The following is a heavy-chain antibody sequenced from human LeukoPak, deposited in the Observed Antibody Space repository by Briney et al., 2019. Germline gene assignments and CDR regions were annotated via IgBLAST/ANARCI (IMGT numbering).Heavy chain of an antibody. CDR1: GGSFRGYY. V-gene: IGHV4-34*01. D-gene: IGHD3-22*01. J-gene: IGHJ6*03. Sequence: SETLSLTCAVYGGSFRGYYWTWIRQTPEKGLEWIGEMNPSGGTNYNPSLKSRVTISVDTSKNQFSLELSSVTAADTAVYYCARGRQDVTMIVVVMTAVSYYLDVWGKGTTVTVS. CDR3: ARGRQDVTMIVVVMTAVSYYLDV. CDR2: MNPSGGT.